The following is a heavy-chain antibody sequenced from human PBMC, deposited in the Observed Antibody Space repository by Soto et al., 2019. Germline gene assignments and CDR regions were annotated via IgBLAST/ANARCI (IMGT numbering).Heavy chain of an antibody. CDR1: GFTFSRQW. D-gene: IGHD6-13*01. J-gene: IGHJ6*02. CDR2: ISGSGDST. Sequence: GGSLRLSCAASGFTFSRQWMHWVRQAPGKGLVWVSVISGSGDSTYYADSVRGRFTISRDNSKNTLYLQMNSLRAEDTAVYYCAKDRDGAAAGPTKFYGMDVWGQGTTVTVSS. CDR3: AKDRDGAAAGPTKFYGMDV. V-gene: IGHV3-23*01.